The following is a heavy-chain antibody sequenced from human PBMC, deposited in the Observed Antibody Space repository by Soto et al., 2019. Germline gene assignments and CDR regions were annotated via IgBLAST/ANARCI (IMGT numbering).Heavy chain of an antibody. CDR3: ARACSSNSCYDVFDY. Sequence: XGTLSLTCSFSGGTISSYYWSGIGQPAGKGLEWIGRIYTSGSTNYNASLKSRVTMSVDTSKNQFSLKLSSVTAADTAVYYCARACSSNSCYDVFDYWGQGTLVTVSS. CDR1: GGTISSYY. V-gene: IGHV4-4*07. D-gene: IGHD2-2*01. J-gene: IGHJ4*02. CDR2: IYTSGST.